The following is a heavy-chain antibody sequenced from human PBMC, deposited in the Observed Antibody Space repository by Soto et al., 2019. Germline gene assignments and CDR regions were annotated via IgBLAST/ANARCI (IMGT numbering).Heavy chain of an antibody. Sequence: PGESLKISCAASGYSFTNYWISWVRQMPVKGLECTGRIAPADSYTYYSPSFQGQITISVDKSIGTAYLQWSSLKASDTAMYYCARQPLGYSHSSGFFENSGQRTLVAFCS. CDR2: IAPADSYT. CDR1: GYSFTNYW. V-gene: IGHV5-10-1*01. D-gene: IGHD3-22*01. CDR3: ARQPLGYSHSSGFFEN. J-gene: IGHJ4*02.